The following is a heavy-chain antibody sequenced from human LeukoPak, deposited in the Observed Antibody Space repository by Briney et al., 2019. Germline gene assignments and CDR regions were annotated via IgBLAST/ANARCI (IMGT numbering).Heavy chain of an antibody. J-gene: IGHJ3*02. D-gene: IGHD3-9*01. CDR3: ARGLHDILTGPTSPGAFDI. Sequence: KPGGSLRLSCAASGFTFSGYSMNWVRQAPGKGLEWVSFISRSSNYIYYADSLKGRFTISRDNAENSLYLQMNSLRAEDTALYYCARGLHDILTGPTSPGAFDIWGQGTMVTVSS. V-gene: IGHV3-21*01. CDR2: ISRSSNYI. CDR1: GFTFSGYS.